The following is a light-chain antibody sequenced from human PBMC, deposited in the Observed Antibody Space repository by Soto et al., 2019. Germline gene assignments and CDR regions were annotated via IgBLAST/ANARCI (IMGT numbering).Light chain of an antibody. CDR2: GAS. CDR1: QSISRS. V-gene: IGKV1-39*01. CDR3: HQTHSSTRT. J-gene: IGKJ1*01. Sequence: DIQLTQSPLSLSASVGDRVTIICRASQSISRSLNRYQQRPGKAPNLLIYGASTLNSGVPSRFSGSRSGTDFTLTITSLQPEDFATYYCHQTHSSTRTFGQGTKV.